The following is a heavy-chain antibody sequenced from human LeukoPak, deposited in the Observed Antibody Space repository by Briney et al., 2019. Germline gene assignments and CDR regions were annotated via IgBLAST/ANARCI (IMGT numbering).Heavy chain of an antibody. V-gene: IGHV3-30-3*01. J-gene: IGHJ4*02. D-gene: IGHD6-19*01. Sequence: PGRSLRLSCDASGFSFNTYAMHWVRQAPGKGLEWVAVISDDGTIQYYADSVRGRFTISRDNSKNRLYLQMNSLRAEDTAVYYCAKDRGGGQWLALDFWGQGTQVTVSS. CDR2: ISDDGTIQ. CDR3: AKDRGGGQWLALDF. CDR1: GFSFNTYA.